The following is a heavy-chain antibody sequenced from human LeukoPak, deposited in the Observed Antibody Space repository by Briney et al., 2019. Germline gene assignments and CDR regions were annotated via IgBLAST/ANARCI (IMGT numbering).Heavy chain of an antibody. CDR3: ASGSTEGYSYGYRRVSFDN. D-gene: IGHD5-18*01. J-gene: IGHJ4*02. V-gene: IGHV4-30-4*01. Sequence: SETLSLTCTISGGSISSGDYYWSWVRQPPGKGLEWIGYINYSGSTYYNPSLKSRVTISVDASKNQFSLKLSSVTAADTAVYYCASGSTEGYSYGYRRVSFDNWGQGTLVTVSS. CDR2: INYSGST. CDR1: GGSISSGDYY.